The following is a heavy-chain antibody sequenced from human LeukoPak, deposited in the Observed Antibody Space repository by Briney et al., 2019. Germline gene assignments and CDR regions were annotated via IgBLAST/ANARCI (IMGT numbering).Heavy chain of an antibody. Sequence: QSGGSLRLSCAASGFTFSSYSMNWVRQAPGKGLEWVSYISSSSSTIYYADSVKGRFTISRDNAKNSLYLQMNSLRAEDTAVYYCARGRSLSYDSSGYLGAFDIWGQGTMVTVSS. CDR2: ISSSSSTI. J-gene: IGHJ3*02. CDR3: ARGRSLSYDSSGYLGAFDI. D-gene: IGHD3-22*01. CDR1: GFTFSSYS. V-gene: IGHV3-48*01.